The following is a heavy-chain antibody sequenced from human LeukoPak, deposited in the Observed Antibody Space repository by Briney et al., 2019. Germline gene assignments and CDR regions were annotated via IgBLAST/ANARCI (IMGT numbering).Heavy chain of an antibody. V-gene: IGHV3-33*01. D-gene: IGHD4-17*01. CDR3: ARDAVTTLLAD. J-gene: IGHJ4*02. Sequence: GRSLRLSCAASGFTFSSYGMHWVRQAPGKGLEWVAVIWYDGSNKYYADSVKGRFTISRDNSKNTLYLQMNSLRAEDTAVYYCARDAVTTLLADWGQGTLVTVSS. CDR1: GFTFSSYG. CDR2: IWYDGSNK.